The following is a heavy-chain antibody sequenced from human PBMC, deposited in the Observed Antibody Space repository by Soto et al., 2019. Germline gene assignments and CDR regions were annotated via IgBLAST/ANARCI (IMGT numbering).Heavy chain of an antibody. Sequence: EVQLLESGGGLVQPGGSLRLSCAASGFTFSSYAMNWVRQAPGKGLQWVAGISGSGGSTHYADSVKGRFTISRDNSKTTVDLQMNSLRAEVTAVYYCAKPPISIFGLANSYFDSWGQGTLVTVSS. J-gene: IGHJ4*02. CDR3: AKPPISIFGLANSYFDS. CDR2: ISGSGGST. D-gene: IGHD3-3*01. V-gene: IGHV3-23*01. CDR1: GFTFSSYA.